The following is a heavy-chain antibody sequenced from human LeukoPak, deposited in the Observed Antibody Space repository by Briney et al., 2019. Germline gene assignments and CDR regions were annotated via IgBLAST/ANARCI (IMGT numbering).Heavy chain of an antibody. Sequence: SSETLSLTCTVSGGSISSSSYYWGWIRQPPGKGLEWIGSIYYSGSTYYNPSLKSRVTISVDTSKNQFSLKLSSVTAADTAVYYCARDGFTGPSGFDPWGQGTLVTVSS. J-gene: IGHJ5*02. D-gene: IGHD1-14*01. CDR2: IYYSGST. CDR3: ARDGFTGPSGFDP. V-gene: IGHV4-39*07. CDR1: GGSISSSSYY.